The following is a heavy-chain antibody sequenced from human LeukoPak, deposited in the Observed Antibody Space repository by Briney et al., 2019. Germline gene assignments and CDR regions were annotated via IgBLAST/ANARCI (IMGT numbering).Heavy chain of an antibody. J-gene: IGHJ4*02. CDR1: GGTFSSYA. V-gene: IGHV1-69*13. CDR2: IIPIFGTA. D-gene: IGHD6-13*01. CDR3: ASCIAAAGSPPNY. Sequence: SVKVSCKASGGTFSSYAISWVRQAPGQGLEWMGGIIPIFGTANYAQKLQGRVTITADESTSTAYMELSSLRSEDTAVYYCASCIAAAGSPPNYWGQGTLVTVSS.